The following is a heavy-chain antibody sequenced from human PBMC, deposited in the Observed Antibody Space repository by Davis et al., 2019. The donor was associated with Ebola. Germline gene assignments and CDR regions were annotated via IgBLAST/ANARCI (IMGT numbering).Heavy chain of an antibody. CDR2: IYYSGST. D-gene: IGHD4-17*01. V-gene: IGHV4-61*01. CDR3: ARATYGDCFDY. Sequence: MPSETLSLTCTVSGGSVSSGSYYWSWIRQPPEKGLEWVGYIYYSGSTNCNPSLKSRVTISVDTSKNQFSLKLSSVTAADTAVYYCARATYGDCFDYWGQGTLVTVSS. J-gene: IGHJ4*02. CDR1: GGSVSSGSYY.